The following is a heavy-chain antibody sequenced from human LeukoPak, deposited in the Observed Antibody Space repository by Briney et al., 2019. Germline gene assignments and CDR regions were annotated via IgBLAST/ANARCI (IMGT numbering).Heavy chain of an antibody. CDR2: INPNSGGT. D-gene: IGHD1-26*01. V-gene: IGHV1-2*02. CDR3: ARGMEPYYYMDV. J-gene: IGHJ6*03. Sequence: ASVKVSCKASGCTFNGYYMHWVRQAPGQGLEWMGWINPNSGGTNYAQKFQGRVTMTRDTSISTAYMELSRLRSDDTAVYYCARGMEPYYYMDVWGKGTTVTVSS. CDR1: GCTFNGYY.